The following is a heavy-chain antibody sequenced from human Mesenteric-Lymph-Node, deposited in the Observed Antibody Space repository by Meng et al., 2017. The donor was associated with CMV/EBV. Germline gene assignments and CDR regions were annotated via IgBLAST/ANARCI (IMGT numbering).Heavy chain of an antibody. Sequence: GGSLRRSCAGSGFSGINGYMIWVRQAPGRGLEWVSLIYTGGVTLYADSVRGRFTISRDTSKNTLYLQMDSLRAEDSAIYYCARPGGLWGQGTLVTVSS. V-gene: IGHV3-53*01. D-gene: IGHD6-25*01. CDR2: IYTGGVT. J-gene: IGHJ1*01. CDR1: GFSGINGY. CDR3: ARPGGL.